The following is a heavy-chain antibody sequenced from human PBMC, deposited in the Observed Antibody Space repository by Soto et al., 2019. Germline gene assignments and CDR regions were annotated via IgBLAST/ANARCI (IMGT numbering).Heavy chain of an antibody. D-gene: IGHD2-15*01. J-gene: IGHJ4*02. V-gene: IGHV1-69*02. CDR1: GGTFSSYT. CDR3: ASELSGASGALDY. Sequence: QVQLVQSGAEVKKPGSSVKVSCKASGGTFSSYTISWVRQARGQGLEWMGRIIPILGIANYAQKFQGRVTITADKSTSTAYMELSSLRSEDTAVYYCASELSGASGALDYWGQGTLVTVSS. CDR2: IIPILGIA.